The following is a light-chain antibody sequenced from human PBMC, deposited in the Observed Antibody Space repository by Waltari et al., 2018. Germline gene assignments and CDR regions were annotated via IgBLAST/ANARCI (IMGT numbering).Light chain of an antibody. CDR1: SSDVGSYNL. Sequence: QSALTQPASVSGSPGQSITISCTGTSSDVGSYNLVSRYQQHSVKAPKLMIYAGSKRPSGVSNRFSGSKSGNTASLTISGLQAEDEADYYCCSYAGSRYVFGTGTKVTVL. CDR3: CSYAGSRYV. CDR2: AGS. J-gene: IGLJ1*01. V-gene: IGLV2-23*01.